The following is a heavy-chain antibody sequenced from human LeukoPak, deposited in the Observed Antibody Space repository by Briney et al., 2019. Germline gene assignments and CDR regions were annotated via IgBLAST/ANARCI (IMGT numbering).Heavy chain of an antibody. CDR2: IWYDGSNK. D-gene: IGHD3-10*01. CDR3: AKDLRTYGSGIYRLPTVIFNY. J-gene: IGHJ4*02. CDR1: GFTFSSYG. V-gene: IGHV3-33*06. Sequence: GRSLRLSCAASGFTFSSYGMHWVRQAPGKGLEWVAVIWYDGSNKYYADSVKGRFTISRDNSKNTLYLQMTSLRAEDTAIYYCAKDLRTYGSGIYRLPTVIFNYWGQGTLVTVSS.